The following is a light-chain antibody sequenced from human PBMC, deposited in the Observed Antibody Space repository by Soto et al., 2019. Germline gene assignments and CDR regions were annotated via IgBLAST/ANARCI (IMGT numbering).Light chain of an antibody. CDR2: DAS. CDR1: QSVSSSY. V-gene: IGKV3-20*01. CDR3: QHYGSSYT. Sequence: EIVLTQSPGTLSLSPGERATLSCRASQSVSSSYLAWYQQKPGQAPRLLIYDASYRAPGIPDRFSGSGSGTDFTLTISRLEPEGFAVYYGQHYGSSYTFGPGTKVDIK. J-gene: IGKJ3*01.